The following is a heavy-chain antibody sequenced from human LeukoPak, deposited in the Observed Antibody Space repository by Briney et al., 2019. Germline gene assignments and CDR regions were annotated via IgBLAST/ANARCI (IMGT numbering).Heavy chain of an antibody. CDR3: ARAPYSSGWWTYFDY. J-gene: IGHJ4*02. CDR1: GSISSYY. V-gene: IGHV4-59*01. CDR2: IYYSGST. Sequence: SETLSLTCTVSGSISSYYWSWIRQPPGRGLEWIGYIYYSGSTNYNPSLKSRVTISVDTSKNQFSLKLSSVTAADTAVYYCARAPYSSGWWTYFDYWGQGTLVTVSS. D-gene: IGHD6-19*01.